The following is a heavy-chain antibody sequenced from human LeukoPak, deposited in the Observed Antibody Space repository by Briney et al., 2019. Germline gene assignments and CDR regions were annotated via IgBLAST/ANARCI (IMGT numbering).Heavy chain of an antibody. D-gene: IGHD5-18*01. Sequence: GGSLRLSCAASGFTVSEKYVSWVRQAPGKGLEWVSVIYSGGGTYYADSVKGRFTISRDNSKNTLYLQMNSLRAEDTAVYYCARGGYSYCSYDYWGQGTLVTVSS. CDR2: IYSGGGT. V-gene: IGHV3-53*01. CDR1: GFTVSEKY. CDR3: ARGGYSYCSYDY. J-gene: IGHJ4*02.